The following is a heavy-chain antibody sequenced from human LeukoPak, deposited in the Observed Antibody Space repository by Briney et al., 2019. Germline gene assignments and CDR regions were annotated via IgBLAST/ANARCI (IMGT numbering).Heavy chain of an antibody. Sequence: SETLSLTCTVSGDSINNYYWSWIRQPPGQGLEWIAFIYYSGTTAYRSTAYNPSLKSRVTISLDTSKNQFSLNLRSVTAADTAVYYCARGPLTIEYNAMDVWGQGTTVTVSS. CDR1: GDSINNYY. D-gene: IGHD3-10*01. V-gene: IGHV4-59*01. CDR2: IYYSGTTAYRST. CDR3: ARGPLTIEYNAMDV. J-gene: IGHJ6*02.